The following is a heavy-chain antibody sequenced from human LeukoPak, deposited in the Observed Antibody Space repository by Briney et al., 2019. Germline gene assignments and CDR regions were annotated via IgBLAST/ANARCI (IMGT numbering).Heavy chain of an antibody. CDR3: AKVRLYGDYPEIDY. Sequence: GGSLRLSCVASGFTFSSYAINWVRQAPGRGLEWVSGTSGSGGRTYYADSVKGRFTISRENSKNTLYLQMNSLRAEDTAVYYCAKVRLYGDYPEIDYWGQGTLVAVSS. J-gene: IGHJ4*02. D-gene: IGHD4-17*01. CDR1: GFTFSSYA. V-gene: IGHV3-23*01. CDR2: TSGSGGRT.